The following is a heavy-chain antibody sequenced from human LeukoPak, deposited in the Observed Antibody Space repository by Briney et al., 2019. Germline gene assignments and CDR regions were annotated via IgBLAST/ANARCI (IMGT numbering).Heavy chain of an antibody. V-gene: IGHV3-23*01. J-gene: IGHJ4*02. CDR2: IFPSGGEI. Sequence: QPGRSLRLSCAASGFTFDDYAMIWVRQPPGKGLEWVSSIFPSGGEIHYADSVRGRFTISRDNSKSTLSLQMNSLRAEDTAIYYCATYRQVLLPFESWGQGTLVTVSS. CDR1: GFTFDDYA. CDR3: ATYRQVLLPFES. D-gene: IGHD2-8*02.